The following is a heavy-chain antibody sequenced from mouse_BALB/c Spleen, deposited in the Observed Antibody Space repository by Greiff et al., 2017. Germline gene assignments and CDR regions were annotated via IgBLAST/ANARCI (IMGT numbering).Heavy chain of an antibody. D-gene: IGHD2-3*01. CDR2: IWAGGST. Sequence: VKLQESGPGLVAPSQSLSITCTVSGFSLTSYGVHWVRQPPGKGLEWLGVIWAGGSTNYNSALMSRLSISKDNSKSQVFLKMNSLQTDDTAMYYCAREIYDGYYGAMDYWGQGTSVTVSS. CDR3: AREIYDGYYGAMDY. CDR1: GFSLTSYG. J-gene: IGHJ4*01. V-gene: IGHV2-9*02.